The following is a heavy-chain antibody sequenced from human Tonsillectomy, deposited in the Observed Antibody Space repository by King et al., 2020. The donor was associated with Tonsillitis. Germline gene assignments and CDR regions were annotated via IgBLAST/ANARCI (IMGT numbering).Heavy chain of an antibody. J-gene: IGHJ6*02. CDR3: ARDLLSDWGPTYYYCYGMDV. CDR1: GYTFTGYY. D-gene: IGHD2-21*01. Sequence: QLVQSGAEVKKPGASVKVSCKTSGYTFTGYYLHWVRQAPGQGLEWMGWINPNSGDTNYAQKFQGRVTMTRDTSISTAYMELSRLRSDDTAVYYGARDLLSDWGPTYYYCYGMDVLGQGTTGTVSS. CDR2: INPNSGDT. V-gene: IGHV1-2*02.